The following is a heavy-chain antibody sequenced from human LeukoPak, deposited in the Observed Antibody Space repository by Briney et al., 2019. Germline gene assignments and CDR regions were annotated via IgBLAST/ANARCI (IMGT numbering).Heavy chain of an antibody. Sequence: ASVKVSCKASGYTFTSYDINWVRQATGQGLEWMGWMNPNSGNTGCAQKFQGRVTITRNTSISTAYMELSSLRSEDTAVYYCARGLSYYYYMDVWGKGTTVTVSS. CDR1: GYTFTSYD. CDR2: MNPNSGNT. CDR3: ARGLSYYYYMDV. V-gene: IGHV1-8*03. J-gene: IGHJ6*03.